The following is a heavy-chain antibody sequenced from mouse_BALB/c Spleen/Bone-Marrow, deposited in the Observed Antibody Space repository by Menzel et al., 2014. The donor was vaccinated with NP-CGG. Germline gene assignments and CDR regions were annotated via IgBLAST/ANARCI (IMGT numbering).Heavy chain of an antibody. D-gene: IGHD2-1*01. CDR3: ARGNYGIYLDYFDY. Sequence: EVKLVESGGGLVQPGGSLKLSCAASGLTFSSYGMSWVRQTPDKRLELVASINSNGGSTYYPDSVKGRFTISRDNAKNTLSLQMSSLKSEDTAMYYCARGNYGIYLDYFDYWGQGTTLTGSS. V-gene: IGHV5-6-3*01. CDR1: GLTFSSYG. J-gene: IGHJ2*01. CDR2: INSNGGST.